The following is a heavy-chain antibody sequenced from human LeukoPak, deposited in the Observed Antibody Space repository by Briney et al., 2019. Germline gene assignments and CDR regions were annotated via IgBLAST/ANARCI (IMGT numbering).Heavy chain of an antibody. J-gene: IGHJ6*03. Sequence: SETLSLTCTVSGGSISSYYWSWIRQPAGKGLEWIGRIYTSGSTNYNPSLKSRVTMSVDTSKNQFSLKLSSVTAADTAVYYWTRVGGRYPYYYYYMDVWGKGTTVTVSS. V-gene: IGHV4-4*07. CDR1: GGSISSYY. CDR2: IYTSGST. D-gene: IGHD1-26*01. CDR3: TRVGGRYPYYYYYMDV.